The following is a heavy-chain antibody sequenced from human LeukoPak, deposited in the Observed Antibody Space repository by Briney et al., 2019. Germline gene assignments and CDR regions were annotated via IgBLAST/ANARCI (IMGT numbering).Heavy chain of an antibody. CDR3: ARGLVRGNWFDP. CDR2: INHSGST. V-gene: IGHV4-34*01. CDR1: GGSFSGYY. Sequence: SETLSLTCAVYGGSFSGYYWSWIRQPPGKGLEWIGEINHSGSTNYNPSLKSRVTISVDTSKNQFSLKLSSVTAADTAVYYCARGLVRGNWFDPWGQGTLVTVSS. D-gene: IGHD3-10*01. J-gene: IGHJ5*02.